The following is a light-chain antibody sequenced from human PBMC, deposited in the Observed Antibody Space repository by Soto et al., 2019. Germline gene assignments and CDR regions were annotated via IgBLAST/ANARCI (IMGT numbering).Light chain of an antibody. Sequence: DIQMTQFLSTLSASVGDSVTITCRASQSIRNRLAWFQQKSGEAPKILIHKVSSLESGFPSRFCGGGSGAEFTLPSCSRQPDGLVTYYCQQYETYSSTFGQGTLVDIK. V-gene: IGKV1-5*03. CDR3: QQYETYSST. CDR1: QSIRNR. J-gene: IGKJ1*01. CDR2: KVS.